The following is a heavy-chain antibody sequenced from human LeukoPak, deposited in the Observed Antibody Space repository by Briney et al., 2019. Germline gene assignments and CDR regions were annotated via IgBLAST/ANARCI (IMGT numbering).Heavy chain of an antibody. J-gene: IGHJ4*02. CDR1: GGSFSGYY. V-gene: IGHV4-34*01. D-gene: IGHD6-13*01. CDR2: INHSGST. CDR3: ARGDSSVFDY. Sequence: SETLSLTCAVYGGSFSGYYWSWIRQPPGKGLEWIGEINHSGSTNHNPSLKSRVTISVDTSKNQFSLKLSSVTAADTAVYYCARGDSSVFDYWGQGTLVTVSS.